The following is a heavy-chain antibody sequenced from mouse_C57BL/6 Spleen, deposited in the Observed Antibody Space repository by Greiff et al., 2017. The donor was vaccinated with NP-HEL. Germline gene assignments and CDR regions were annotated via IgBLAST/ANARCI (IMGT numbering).Heavy chain of an antibody. D-gene: IGHD1-1*01. CDR2: IDPSDSYT. CDR1: GYTFTSYW. J-gene: IGHJ4*01. Sequence: QVQLQQPGAELVRPGTSVKLSYKASGYTFTSYWMHWVKQRPGQGLEWIGVIDPSDSYTNYNQKFKGKATLTVDTSSSTAYMQLSSLTSEDSAVYYCARGAVVAGMDYWGQGTSVTVSS. CDR3: ARGAVVAGMDY. V-gene: IGHV1-59*01.